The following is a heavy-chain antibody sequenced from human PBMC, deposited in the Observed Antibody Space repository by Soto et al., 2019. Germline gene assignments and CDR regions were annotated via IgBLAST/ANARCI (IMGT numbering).Heavy chain of an antibody. CDR1: GFTFDTYN. V-gene: IGHV3-21*02. Sequence: EVQLVQSGGGLVKPGGSLRLSCAASGFTFDTYNMNWVRQTPGQGLEWVSSIGSSSSFIYYSASVRGRFSVSRDNAKNSLYLQMSSLRAEDMAVYYCARIISGSTGPYYYYAMDVWGQGTAVTVSS. D-gene: IGHD1-26*01. CDR2: IGSSSSFI. CDR3: ARIISGSTGPYYYYAMDV. J-gene: IGHJ6*02.